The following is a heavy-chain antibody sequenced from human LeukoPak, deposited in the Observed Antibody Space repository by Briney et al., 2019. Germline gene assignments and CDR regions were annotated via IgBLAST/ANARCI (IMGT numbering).Heavy chain of an antibody. Sequence: SETLSLTCTVSGGSISSSSYYWGWIRQPPGKGLEWIGSIYYSGSTYYNPSLKSRVTISVDTSKNQFSLKLSSVTAADTAVYYCARDLGLDYWGQGTLVTVSS. CDR1: GGSISSSSYY. CDR3: ARDLGLDY. J-gene: IGHJ4*02. V-gene: IGHV4-39*07. CDR2: IYYSGST.